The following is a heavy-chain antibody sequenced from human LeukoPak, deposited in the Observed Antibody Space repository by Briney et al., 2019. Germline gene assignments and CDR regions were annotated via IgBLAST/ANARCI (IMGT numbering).Heavy chain of an antibody. CDR2: IIPIFGTA. V-gene: IGHV1-69*06. D-gene: IGHD3-22*01. CDR1: GGTFSSYA. J-gene: IGHJ3*02. Sequence: SVKVSCKASGGTFSSYAISWVRQAPGQGLEWMGGIIPIFGTANYAQKFQGRVTITADRSTSTAYMELSSLRSEDTAVYYCASPNYYDSSGYYSDAFDIWGQGTMVTVSS. CDR3: ASPNYYDSSGYYSDAFDI.